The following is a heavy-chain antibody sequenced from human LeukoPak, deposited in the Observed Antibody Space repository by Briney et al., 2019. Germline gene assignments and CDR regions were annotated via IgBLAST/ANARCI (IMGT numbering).Heavy chain of an antibody. V-gene: IGHV3-21*01. J-gene: IGHJ4*02. Sequence: GGSLRLSCAASGFTFSSYSMNWVRQAPGKGLEWVSSISSSSSYIYYADSVKGRFTISRDNAKNSLYLQMNSLRAEDTAVYYCARDRGGSGRYNLDYWGQGTLVTVS. CDR3: ARDRGGSGRYNLDY. CDR1: GFTFSSYS. CDR2: ISSSSSYI. D-gene: IGHD6-19*01.